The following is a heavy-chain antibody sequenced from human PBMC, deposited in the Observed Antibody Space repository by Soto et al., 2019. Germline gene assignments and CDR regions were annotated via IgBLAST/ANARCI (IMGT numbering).Heavy chain of an antibody. Sequence: QVQLQESGPGLVKPSETLSLTCTVSGGSISSYYWSWIRQPPGKGLEWIGYIYYSGSTNYNPSLKSRVTISVDTSKNQFSLKLSSVTAADTAVYYCARVCRAAPRNWGQGTLVTVSS. V-gene: IGHV4-59*01. CDR2: IYYSGST. CDR3: ARVCRAAPRN. D-gene: IGHD2-15*01. J-gene: IGHJ4*02. CDR1: GGSISSYY.